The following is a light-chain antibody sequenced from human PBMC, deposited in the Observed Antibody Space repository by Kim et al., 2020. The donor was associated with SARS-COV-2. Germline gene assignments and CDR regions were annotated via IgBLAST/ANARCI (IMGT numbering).Light chain of an antibody. CDR3: MQATQFPVT. CDR1: QSLVHRDGNTY. V-gene: IGKV2-24*01. J-gene: IGKJ4*01. CDR2: KIS. Sequence: QPAYKSCRYSQSLVHRDGNTYLSWLQERPGQPRRLLNYKISDRFSGVTDRCSGSGAGTDFTLKIRRVEAEDVGVYYCMQATQFPVTFGGGTKLEI.